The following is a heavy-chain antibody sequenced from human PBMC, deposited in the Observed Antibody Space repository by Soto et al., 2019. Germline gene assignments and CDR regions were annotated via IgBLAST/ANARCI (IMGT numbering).Heavy chain of an antibody. D-gene: IGHD4-17*01. J-gene: IGHJ5*02. V-gene: IGHV4-30-2*05. CDR3: ARHYYGDYVRWFDP. CDR1: GGSISSGGYS. CDR2: IYHSVMT. Sequence: SETLSLTCAVSGGSISSGGYSWSWIRQPPGKSLEWIGLIYHSVMTYYNPSLKSRVGILVDTSKNQFSLNLNSVTASDTAVYYCARHYYGDYVRWFDPWGQGTLVTVSS.